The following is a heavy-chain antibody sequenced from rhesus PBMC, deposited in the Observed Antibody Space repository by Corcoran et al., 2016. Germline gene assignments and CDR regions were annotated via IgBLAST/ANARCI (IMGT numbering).Heavy chain of an antibody. CDR1: GGSISDSYY. CDR3: ARGAVLVVVAMDYFEF. Sequence: QVQLQESGPGLVKPSETLSLTCAVSGGSISDSYYWSGLPQPPGKGLGWIGYIYGSGRSTYSTPSLTSRVTISTDTAKSQFSLKLSSVTAADTAVYYCARGAVLVVVAMDYFEFWGQGALVTVSS. J-gene: IGHJ1*01. D-gene: IGHD2-21*01. CDR2: IYGSGRST. V-gene: IGHV4-106*01.